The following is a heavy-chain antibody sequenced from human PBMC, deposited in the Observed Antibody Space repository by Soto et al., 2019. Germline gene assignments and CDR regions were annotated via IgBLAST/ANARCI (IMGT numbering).Heavy chain of an antibody. Sequence: EVQLLESGGGLVQPGGSLRLSCAASRFTFSSYAMSWVRQAPGKGLEWVSAISGSGGSTYYADSVNGRFTISSDNSKNTLYLQMNSLRAEDTAVYDCAGGYGSFDAFDIWGQGTMVTVSS. CDR3: AGGYGSFDAFDI. CDR2: ISGSGGST. CDR1: RFTFSSYA. J-gene: IGHJ3*02. V-gene: IGHV3-23*01. D-gene: IGHD2-15*01.